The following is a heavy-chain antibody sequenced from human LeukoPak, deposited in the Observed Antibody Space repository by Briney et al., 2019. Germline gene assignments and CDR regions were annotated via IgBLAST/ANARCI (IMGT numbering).Heavy chain of an antibody. CDR1: GGSISSGGYY. V-gene: IGHV4-30-2*01. J-gene: IGHJ4*02. CDR2: IYHSGST. Sequence: SETLSLTCTVSGGSISSGGYYWSWIRQPPGKGLEWIGYIYHSGSTNYNPSLKSRVTISVDTSKNQFSLKLSSVTAADTAVYYCARSVGSGYDLGGYYFDYWGQGTLVTVSS. CDR3: ARSVGSGYDLGGYYFDY. D-gene: IGHD5-12*01.